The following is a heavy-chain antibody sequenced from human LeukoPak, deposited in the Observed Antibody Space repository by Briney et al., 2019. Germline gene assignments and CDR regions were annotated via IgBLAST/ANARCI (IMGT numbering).Heavy chain of an antibody. J-gene: IGHJ4*02. CDR1: GFTFSDYY. D-gene: IGHD2-2*01. CDR3: AKRLKGVPAANDY. CDR2: ISSSGSNI. Sequence: MSGGSLRLSCAASGFTFSDYYMSWIRQAPGKGLEWVSYISSSGSNIYYADSVKGRFTISRDNAKNSLYLQMNSLRAEDTAVYYCAKRLKGVPAANDYWGQGTLVTVSS. V-gene: IGHV3-11*01.